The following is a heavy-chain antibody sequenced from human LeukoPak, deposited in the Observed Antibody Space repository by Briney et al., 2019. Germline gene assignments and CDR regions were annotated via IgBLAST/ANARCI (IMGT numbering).Heavy chain of an antibody. D-gene: IGHD3-10*01. CDR3: ARGGAISLIRGIVRGVYFDS. Sequence: SQTLSLTCTVSGGSISSGGYSWNWIRQPPGKGLEWIGYTSHTGTTDYNPSLKSCVTISLDRSGNQLSLRLTSVTAADTAVYYCARGGAISLIRGIVRGVYFDSWGQGTLVTVSS. CDR2: TSHTGTT. V-gene: IGHV4-30-2*01. J-gene: IGHJ4*02. CDR1: GGSISSGGYS.